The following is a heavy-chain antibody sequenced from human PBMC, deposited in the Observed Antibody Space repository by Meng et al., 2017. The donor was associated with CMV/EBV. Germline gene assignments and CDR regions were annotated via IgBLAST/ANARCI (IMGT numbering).Heavy chain of an antibody. CDR3: ARPVPAAEDAFDI. CDR1: GYSFTSYW. CDR2: IYPGDSDT. V-gene: IGHV5-51*01. D-gene: IGHD2-2*01. Sequence: GGSLRLSCQGSGYSFTSYWIGWVRQMPGKGLEWMGIIYPGDSDTRYSPSFQGQVTISADKSISTAYLQWSSLKASDTAMYYCARPVPAAEDAFDIWGQGTMVTVSS. J-gene: IGHJ3*02.